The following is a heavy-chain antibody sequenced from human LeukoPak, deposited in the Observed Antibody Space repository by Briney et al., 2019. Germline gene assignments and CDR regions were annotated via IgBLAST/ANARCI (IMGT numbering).Heavy chain of an antibody. D-gene: IGHD4-23*01. CDR3: ARGGTTVVTDYGY. CDR1: GFTFSTYS. CDR2: ISAGSSYI. Sequence: GGSLRLSCAASGFTFSTYSMNWVRQAPGKGLEWVSSISAGSSYIYYADSVKGRFTISRDNAKNSLFLQMNSLRAEDTAVYYCARGGTTVVTDYGYRGQGTLVTVSS. J-gene: IGHJ4*02. V-gene: IGHV3-21*01.